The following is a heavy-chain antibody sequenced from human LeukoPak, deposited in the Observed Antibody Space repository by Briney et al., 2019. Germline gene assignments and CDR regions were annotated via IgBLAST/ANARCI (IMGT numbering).Heavy chain of an antibody. V-gene: IGHV5-51*01. D-gene: IGHD3-22*01. Sequence: GESLKISCKGSGSNFTTYWIGWVRQMPGKGLEWMGIVHPGDSDTRYSPSFLGQVTMSADKSTSTAYLQWRRLKASDTAMYYCARQGMPYYYDSTKFYDFWGQGTLVTVSS. CDR3: ARQGMPYYYDSTKFYDF. CDR2: VHPGDSDT. J-gene: IGHJ4*02. CDR1: GSNFTTYW.